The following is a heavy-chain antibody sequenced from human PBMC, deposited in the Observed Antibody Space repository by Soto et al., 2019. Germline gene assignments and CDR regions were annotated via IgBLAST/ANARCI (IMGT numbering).Heavy chain of an antibody. V-gene: IGHV3-48*02. CDR1: GFTFSSYS. Sequence: GGSLRLSCAASGFTFSSYSMNWVRQAPGKGLEWVSYISSSSSTIYYADSVKGRFTISRDNAKNSLYLQMNSLRDEDTAVYYCARGPNRAFYYDSSGYYRSTAEYFQHWGQGT. D-gene: IGHD3-22*01. CDR3: ARGPNRAFYYDSSGYYRSTAEYFQH. CDR2: ISSSSSTI. J-gene: IGHJ1*01.